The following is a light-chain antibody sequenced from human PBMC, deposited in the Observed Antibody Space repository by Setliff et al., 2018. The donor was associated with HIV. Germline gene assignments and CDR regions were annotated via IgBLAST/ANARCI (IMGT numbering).Light chain of an antibody. CDR2: EVR. CDR3: SSYAITNTLP. V-gene: IGLV2-14*01. CDR1: SRDVGGYSY. J-gene: IGLJ1*01. Sequence: QSALTQPASVSGSPGQSITISCTGTSRDVGGYSYVSWYQQHPGTAPKLIIYEVRNRPSGVSNRFSGSKSGNTASLTISGLQAEDEADYYCSSYAITNTLPFGTGTKVTVL.